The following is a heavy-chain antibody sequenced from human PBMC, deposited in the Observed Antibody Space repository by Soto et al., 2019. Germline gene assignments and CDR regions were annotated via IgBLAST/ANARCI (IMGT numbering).Heavy chain of an antibody. Sequence: QVQLVQSGPEVKKPGSSVKVSCKASGGTFSSYTISWVRQAPGQGLEWMGRIIPFIGVGNYAQKFQGRATITAEKSTSTSYMDLSSLRSEDTAVYYCARDGGFGGFDPWGQGTLVTVSS. J-gene: IGHJ5*02. V-gene: IGHV1-69*08. CDR2: IIPFIGVG. D-gene: IGHD3-10*01. CDR1: GGTFSSYT. CDR3: ARDGGFGGFDP.